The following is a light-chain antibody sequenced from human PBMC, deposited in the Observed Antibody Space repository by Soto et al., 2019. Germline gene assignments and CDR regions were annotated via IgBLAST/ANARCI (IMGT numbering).Light chain of an antibody. J-gene: IGLJ1*01. CDR2: DVN. CDR3: SSYSSSSIL. CDR1: SSDVGGYHF. Sequence: QSALTQPASVSGSPGQSITISCTGTSSDVGGYHFVSWYQQYPGKAPKLMIFDVNSRPSGVSHRFTGAKSGNTASLTISGLQAEDEADYYCSSYSSSSILFGTGTKVTVL. V-gene: IGLV2-14*03.